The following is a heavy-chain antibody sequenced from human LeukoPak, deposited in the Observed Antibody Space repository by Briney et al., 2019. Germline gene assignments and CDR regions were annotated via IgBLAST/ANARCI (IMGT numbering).Heavy chain of an antibody. Sequence: GGSLRLSCAASGLTLSSYWMHWVRQAPGKGLVWVSRINNDGVTTNYADSVKGRFTISRDIAKNTLFLQMNSLRAEDTAVYYCARLPPSSSRAFDIWGQGTVVAVSS. V-gene: IGHV3-74*01. CDR3: ARLPPSSSRAFDI. CDR1: GLTLSSYW. CDR2: INNDGVTT. J-gene: IGHJ3*02. D-gene: IGHD2-2*01.